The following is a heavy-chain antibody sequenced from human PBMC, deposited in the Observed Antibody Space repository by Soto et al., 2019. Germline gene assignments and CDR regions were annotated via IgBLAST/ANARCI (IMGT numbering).Heavy chain of an antibody. J-gene: IGHJ6*02. Sequence: PSETLSLTCTVSGGSISSGDYYWSWIRQPPGKGLEWIGYIYYSGSTYYNPSLKSRVTISVDTSKNQFSLKLSSVTAADTAVYYCARYCSGGSCYSYYYYGMDVWGQGTTVTVSS. CDR3: ARYCSGGSCYSYYYYGMDV. CDR1: GGSISSGDYY. V-gene: IGHV4-30-4*01. CDR2: IYYSGST. D-gene: IGHD2-15*01.